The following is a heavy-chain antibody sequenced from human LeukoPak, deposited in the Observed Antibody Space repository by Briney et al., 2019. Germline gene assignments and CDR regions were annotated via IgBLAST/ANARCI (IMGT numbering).Heavy chain of an antibody. Sequence: KTSETLSLTCAVYGGSFSGYYWSWIRQPPGKGLEWIGESNHSGSTNYNPSLKSRVTISVDTSKNQFSLKLSSVTAADTAVYYCARRSKYCSGGSCYFANFDYWGQGTLVTVSS. V-gene: IGHV4-34*01. CDR3: ARRSKYCSGGSCYFANFDY. D-gene: IGHD2-15*01. CDR1: GGSFSGYY. J-gene: IGHJ4*02. CDR2: SNHSGST.